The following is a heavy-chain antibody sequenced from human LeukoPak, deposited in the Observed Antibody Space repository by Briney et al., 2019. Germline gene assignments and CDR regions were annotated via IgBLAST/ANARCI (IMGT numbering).Heavy chain of an antibody. J-gene: IGHJ6*03. CDR2: IYHSGST. V-gene: IGHV4-30-2*01. Sequence: PSQTLSLTCTVSGGSISSGGYYWSWIRQPPGKGLEWIGYIYHSGSTYYNPSLKSRVTISVDRSKNQFSLKLSSVTAADTAVYYCARVGRLLTGTTDYYYYYYMDVWGKGTTVTVSS. CDR1: GGSISSGGYY. CDR3: ARVGRLLTGTTDYYYYYYMDV. D-gene: IGHD1-20*01.